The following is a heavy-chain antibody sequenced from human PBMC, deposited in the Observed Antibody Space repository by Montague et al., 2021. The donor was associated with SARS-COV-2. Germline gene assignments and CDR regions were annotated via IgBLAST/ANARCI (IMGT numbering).Heavy chain of an antibody. V-gene: IGHV3-23*01. CDR1: GFTFSSYA. D-gene: IGHD3-22*01. J-gene: IGHJ4*02. Sequence: SLRLSYAASGFTFSSYAMSWVRQAPGKGLEWVSAISGSGGSTYYADSVKGRFTISRDNSKNTLCLQMNSLRAEDTAVYYCAKGGERITMIVVVITLADFDYWGQGTLVTVSS. CDR3: AKGGERITMIVVVITLADFDY. CDR2: ISGSGGST.